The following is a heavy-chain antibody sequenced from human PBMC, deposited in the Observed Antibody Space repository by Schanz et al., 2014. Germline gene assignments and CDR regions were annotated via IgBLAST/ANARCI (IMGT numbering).Heavy chain of an antibody. V-gene: IGHV3-66*01. Sequence: VQLVESGGGLVQPGGSLRLSCAASGFTFSSYWMHWVRQAPGKGLGWVSFIYIGGNTYYAASVRGRSTITSDSSKNTLYLQMSSLRADDTAVYYCAKAADWPVTRFDPWGQGTLVTVSS. CDR3: AKAADWPVTRFDP. CDR2: IYIGGNT. CDR1: GFTFSSYW. J-gene: IGHJ5*02. D-gene: IGHD3-9*01.